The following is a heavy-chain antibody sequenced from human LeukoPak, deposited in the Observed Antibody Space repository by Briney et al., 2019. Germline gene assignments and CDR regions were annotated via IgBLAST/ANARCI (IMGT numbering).Heavy chain of an antibody. J-gene: IGHJ6*01. CDR3: ARSQKTGPLLYSSVLDV. CDR1: GFTFSDYY. D-gene: IGHD1-14*01. CDR2: ISASGSTR. Sequence: TPGGSLRLSCAAAGFTFSDYYMTWVRQAPGKGREWVSYISASGSTRYYADSVKGRFTISSDNAKDSLDLQMISLRAEDTAVYYGARSQKTGPLLYSSVLDVWGQGRTLSVPS. V-gene: IGHV3-11*01.